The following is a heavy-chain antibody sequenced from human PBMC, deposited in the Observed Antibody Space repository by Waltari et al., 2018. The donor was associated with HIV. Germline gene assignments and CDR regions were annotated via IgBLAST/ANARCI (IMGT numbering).Heavy chain of an antibody. Sequence: VQLVQSGAEVKRPGASVRVSCTSSGYTFSAYAINWVRQAPGQGLEWMGWINNYEGQTNLAEKFQGRVTMTTDTSKSTAAMEWRGLRSDDTAVYFCARGVALVRGVKIRGHMDVWGQGTTVTVSS. CDR2: INNYEGQT. CDR1: GYTFSAYA. D-gene: IGHD3-10*01. CDR3: ARGVALVRGVKIRGHMDV. J-gene: IGHJ6*02. V-gene: IGHV1-18*01.